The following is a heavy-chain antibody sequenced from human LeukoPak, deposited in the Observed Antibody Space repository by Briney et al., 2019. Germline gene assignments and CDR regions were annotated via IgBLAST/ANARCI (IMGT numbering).Heavy chain of an antibody. Sequence: ASVKVSCKASGGTFSSYAISWVRQAPGQGLEWMGWINPNSGGTNYARKFQGRVTMTRDTSISTAYMELSRLRSDDTAVYYCARVEDYGSGSPWGQGTLVTVSS. CDR2: INPNSGGT. V-gene: IGHV1-2*02. D-gene: IGHD3-10*01. J-gene: IGHJ5*02. CDR3: ARVEDYGSGSP. CDR1: GGTFSSYA.